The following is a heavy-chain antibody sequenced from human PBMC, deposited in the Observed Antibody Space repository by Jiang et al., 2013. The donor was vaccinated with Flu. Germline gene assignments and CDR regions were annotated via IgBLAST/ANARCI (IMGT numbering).Heavy chain of an antibody. CDR2: ISAYNGNT. Sequence: GAEVKKPGASVKVSCKASGYTFTSYGISWVRQAPGQGLEWMGWISAYNGNTNYAQKLQGRVTMTTDTSTSTAYMELRSLRSDDTAVYYCARAFWSGYYVWTYYYYGMDVWGQGTTVTVSS. CDR3: ARAFWSGYYVWTYYYYGMDV. J-gene: IGHJ6*02. D-gene: IGHD3-3*01. CDR1: GYTFTSYG. V-gene: IGHV1-18*01.